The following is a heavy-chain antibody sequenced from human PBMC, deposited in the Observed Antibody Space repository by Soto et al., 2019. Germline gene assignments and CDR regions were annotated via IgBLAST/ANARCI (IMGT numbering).Heavy chain of an antibody. CDR1: GGSFSGYY. Sequence: ETLSLTCAVYGGSFSGYYWSWIRQPPGKGLEWIGEINHSGSTNYNPSLKSRVTISVDTSKNQFSLKLSSVTAADTAVYYCARGTFPFWSGYYYMDVWGKGTTVTASS. CDR2: INHSGST. V-gene: IGHV4-34*01. CDR3: ARGTFPFWSGYYYMDV. D-gene: IGHD3-3*01. J-gene: IGHJ6*03.